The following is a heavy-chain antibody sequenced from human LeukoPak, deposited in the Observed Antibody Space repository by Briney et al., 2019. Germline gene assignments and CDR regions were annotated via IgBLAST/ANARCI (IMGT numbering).Heavy chain of an antibody. D-gene: IGHD6-13*01. CDR1: GGSFSGYY. CDR2: INHSGST. CDR3: ARLGSSSWNWFDP. Sequence: PSETLSLTCAVYGGSFSGYYWSWIRQPPGKGLEWIGEINHSGSTNYNPSLKSRVTISVDTSKNQFSLKLSSVTAADTAVYYCARLGSSSWNWFDPWGQGTLVTVSS. V-gene: IGHV4-34*01. J-gene: IGHJ5*02.